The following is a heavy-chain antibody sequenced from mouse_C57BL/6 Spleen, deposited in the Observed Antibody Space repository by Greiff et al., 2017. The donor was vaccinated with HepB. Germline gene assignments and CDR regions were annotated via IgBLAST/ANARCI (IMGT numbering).Heavy chain of an antibody. CDR1: GFTFSSYA. CDR3: TRDPVYYDYDGSPYAMDY. V-gene: IGHV5-9-1*02. D-gene: IGHD2-4*01. Sequence: EVKLMESGEGLVKPGGSLKLSCAASGFTFSSYAMSWVRQTPEKRLEWVAYISSGGDYIYYADTVKGRFPISRDNARNTLYLQMSSLKSEDTAMYYCTRDPVYYDYDGSPYAMDYWGQGTSVTVSS. CDR2: ISSGGDYI. J-gene: IGHJ4*01.